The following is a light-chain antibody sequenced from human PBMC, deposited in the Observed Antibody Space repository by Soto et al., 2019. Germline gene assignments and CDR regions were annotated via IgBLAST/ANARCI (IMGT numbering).Light chain of an antibody. CDR3: QQYGSSPYR. CDR2: GAS. J-gene: IGKJ2*03. Sequence: EMVLTQSPGTLSLSPGERATLSCRASQTISSIYLAWYQQKPGQAPSLLIYGASSRATGIPDRFSGSGSGTDFTLTISRLEPEDFAVYYCQQYGSSPYRFGQGTKLEIK. V-gene: IGKV3-20*01. CDR1: QTISSIY.